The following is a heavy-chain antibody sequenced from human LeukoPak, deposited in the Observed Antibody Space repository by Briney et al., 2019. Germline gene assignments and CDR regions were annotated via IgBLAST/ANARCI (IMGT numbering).Heavy chain of an antibody. CDR1: GGSISSSSYY. V-gene: IGHV4-39*07. Sequence: SETLSLTCTVSGGSISSSSYYWGWIRQPPGKGLEWIGSIYYSGSTYYNPSLKSRFTISVHTSKNQFSLRLNSVAAADTAVYYCARYSSSRIDYWGQGTLVTVSS. D-gene: IGHD6-13*01. CDR3: ARYSSSRIDY. J-gene: IGHJ4*02. CDR2: IYYSGST.